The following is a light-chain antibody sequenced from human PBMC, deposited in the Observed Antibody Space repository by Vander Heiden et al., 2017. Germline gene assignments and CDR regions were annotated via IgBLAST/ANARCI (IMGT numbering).Light chain of an antibody. V-gene: IGKV1-33*01. CDR2: DAY. Sequence: DVQLTQSPSALSASVGDRVTITCQASQDIRHYLNWYQQKVGKAPQLLISDAYDLQTGVPTRFSGDRSGTHFTFTISSLQPEDIATYYCQQYDNFPLTFGQGTQLDIE. J-gene: IGKJ5*01. CDR1: QDIRHY. CDR3: QQYDNFPLT.